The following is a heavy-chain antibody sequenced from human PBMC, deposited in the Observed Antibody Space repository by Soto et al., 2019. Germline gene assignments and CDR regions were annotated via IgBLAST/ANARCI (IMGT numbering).Heavy chain of an antibody. V-gene: IGHV3-7*03. D-gene: IGHD3-3*01. Sequence: VGSLRLSCAASGFTFSSYWMSWVRQAPGKGLEWVANIKQDGSEKYYVDSVKGRFTISRDNAKNSLYLQMNSLRAEDTAVYYCARDLRGRYDFWSTTYYFDYWGQGTLVTVSS. CDR2: IKQDGSEK. CDR1: GFTFSSYW. J-gene: IGHJ4*02. CDR3: ARDLRGRYDFWSTTYYFDY.